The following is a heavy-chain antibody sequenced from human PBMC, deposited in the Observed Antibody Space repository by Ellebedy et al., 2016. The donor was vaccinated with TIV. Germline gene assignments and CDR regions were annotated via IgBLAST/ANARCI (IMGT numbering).Heavy chain of an antibody. CDR1: GFSFSAYN. Sequence: GESLKISCAASGFSFSAYNMNWVRQAPGKGLEWISHISSSSTTIYYADSVKGRFTISRDNVKNSLYLQMNSLRDENTAVYYCARDRHCNGGTCYSVWGQGTLVTVSS. D-gene: IGHD2-15*01. CDR2: ISSSSTTI. CDR3: ARDRHCNGGTCYSV. V-gene: IGHV3-48*02. J-gene: IGHJ4*02.